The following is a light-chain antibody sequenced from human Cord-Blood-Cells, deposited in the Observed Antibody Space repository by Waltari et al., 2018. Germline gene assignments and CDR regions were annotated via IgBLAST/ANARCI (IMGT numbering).Light chain of an antibody. CDR2: DVS. V-gene: IGLV2-14*01. CDR1: SRDGGGYNY. CDR3: SSYTSSSTWV. Sequence: QSALTQPASVSGSPGQSITISCTGTSRDGGGYNYVSWYQQHPDKAPKLMIYDVSKRPSGVSNRFSGSKSGNTASLTISGLQAEDEADYYCSSYTSSSTWVFGGGTKLTVL. J-gene: IGLJ3*02.